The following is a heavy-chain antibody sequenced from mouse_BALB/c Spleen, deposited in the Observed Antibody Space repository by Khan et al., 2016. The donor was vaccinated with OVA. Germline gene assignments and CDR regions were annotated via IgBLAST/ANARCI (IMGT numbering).Heavy chain of an antibody. CDR2: IWSDGST. V-gene: IGHV2-6-1*01. CDR3: ARQPYYHYNIMDY. Sequence: QVQLQESGPGLVAPSQSLSITCTLSGFSLTNYGLHWVRQPPGQGLEWLVVIWSDGSTTYNSALKSRLTISKDNSKSQVFLKMNSLQTDDTSVYFCARQPYYHYNIMDYWGQGTSVTVSS. J-gene: IGHJ4*01. CDR1: GFSLTNYG. D-gene: IGHD2-10*01.